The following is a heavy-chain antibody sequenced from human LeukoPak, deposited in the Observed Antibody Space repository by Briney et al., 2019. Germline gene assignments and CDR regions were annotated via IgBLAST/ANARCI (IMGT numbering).Heavy chain of an antibody. V-gene: IGHV4-61*08. Sequence: SETLSLTCSVSGGSVSSDASYWSWMRQPPGKGLEWIGYIYYSGSTNYNPSLKSRVTISVDTSKNQFSLKLSSVTAADTAVYYCARSRRTDSGYDPLTYWGQGTLVTVSS. CDR1: GGSVSSDASY. CDR2: IYYSGST. J-gene: IGHJ4*02. D-gene: IGHD5-12*01. CDR3: ARSRRTDSGYDPLTY.